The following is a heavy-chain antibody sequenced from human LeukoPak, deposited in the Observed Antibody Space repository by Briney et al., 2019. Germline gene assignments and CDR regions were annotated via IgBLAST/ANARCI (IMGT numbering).Heavy chain of an antibody. CDR1: GYTFTSYD. CDR3: ARAARPIYYYYMDV. V-gene: IGHV1-8*03. D-gene: IGHD6-6*01. Sequence: ASVKVSCKASGYTFTSYDINWVRQATGQGLEWMGWMNPNSGNTGYAQKFQGRVTITRNTSISTAYMELSSLRSEDTAVYYCARAARPIYYYYMDVCGKGNTFTVSS. CDR2: MNPNSGNT. J-gene: IGHJ6*03.